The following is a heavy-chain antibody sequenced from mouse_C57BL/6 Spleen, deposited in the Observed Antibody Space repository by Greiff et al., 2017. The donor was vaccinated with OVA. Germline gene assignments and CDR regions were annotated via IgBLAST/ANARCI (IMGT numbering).Heavy chain of an antibody. CDR2: IDPSDSYT. CDR1: GYTFTSYW. Sequence: QVQLQQPGAELVKPGASVKLSCKASGYTFTSYWIQWVKQRPGQGLEWIGEIDPSDSYTNYNQKFKGKATLTVDTSSSTAYMQLSSLTSEDSAVYYCASPLTGTAYWGQGTLVTVSA. V-gene: IGHV1-50*01. J-gene: IGHJ3*01. D-gene: IGHD4-1*01. CDR3: ASPLTGTAY.